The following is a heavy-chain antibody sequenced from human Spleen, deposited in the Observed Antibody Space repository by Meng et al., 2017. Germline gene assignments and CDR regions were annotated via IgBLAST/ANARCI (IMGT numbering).Heavy chain of an antibody. CDR1: GGSISSGTYS. D-gene: IGHD3-10*01. J-gene: IGHJ5*02. CDR3: ASYVSGTYRFDP. V-gene: IGHV4-30-2*01. CDR2: IYHSGST. Sequence: QVQLQESGPGLVKPSRTLSRTCAVSGGSISSGTYSWSWIRQPPGKGLEWIGYIYHSGSTFYNPSLKSRVTMSVDRSKTQSSLNLSSVTAADTAVYCCASYVSGTYRFDPWGQGTLVTVSS.